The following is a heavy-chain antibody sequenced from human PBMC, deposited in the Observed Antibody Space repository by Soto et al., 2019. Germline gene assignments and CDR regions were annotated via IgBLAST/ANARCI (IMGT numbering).Heavy chain of an antibody. D-gene: IGHD3-22*01. CDR2: FTSGGIK. Sequence: HPGGSLRLSCTASGFTFSTYTMSWVRQAPGKGLEWVSTFTSGGIKYSADSVKGRFTISRDNSKNTLYLQMTSLRAEDTAVYYCATDTDGSGYLSWFDPWGQGILVTVSS. V-gene: IGHV3-23*01. J-gene: IGHJ5*02. CDR3: ATDTDGSGYLSWFDP. CDR1: GFTFSTYT.